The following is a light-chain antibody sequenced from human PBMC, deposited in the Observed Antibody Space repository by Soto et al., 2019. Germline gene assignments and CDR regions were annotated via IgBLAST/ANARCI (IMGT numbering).Light chain of an antibody. V-gene: IGKV1-39*01. CDR3: QQSYSTPDT. CDR1: QRISSY. J-gene: IGKJ4*01. Sequence: DIQMTQSPSSLSASVGDRVTITCRASQRISSYLNWYQQKPGKAPKLLIYAASSLQSGVPSRFSGSGSGTDFTLTISSLQPEAFATYYCQQSYSTPDTFGGGTKVDI. CDR2: AAS.